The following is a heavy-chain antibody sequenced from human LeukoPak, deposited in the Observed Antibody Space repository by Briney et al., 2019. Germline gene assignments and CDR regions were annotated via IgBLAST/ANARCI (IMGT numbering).Heavy chain of an antibody. CDR2: IRSSGDMI. V-gene: IGHV3-48*02. CDR3: VRDPDALDY. Sequence: GGSLRLSCATSGFTFGSYSMNWVRQAPGKGLEWVSYIRSSGDMIYYADSVKGRFTISRDNAKKSVYLQMNSLRDEDTAVYYCVRDPDALDYWGQGTQVTVSS. CDR1: GFTFGSYS. J-gene: IGHJ4*02.